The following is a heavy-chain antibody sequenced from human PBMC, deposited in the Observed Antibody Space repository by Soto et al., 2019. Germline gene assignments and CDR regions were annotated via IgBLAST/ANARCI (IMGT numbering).Heavy chain of an antibody. CDR1: GGSINSNNYY. V-gene: IGHV4-39*01. CDR2: IYYDGST. CDR3: AKVVVAATRHTDFDS. Sequence: ETLSLTCTVSGGSINSNNYYWAWIRQPPGKGLAWIASIYYDGSTYYNPSLKSRVTISIDTSKNQFSLRLRSVTAADTAIYYCAKVVVAATRHTDFDSWGQGTLVTVSS. J-gene: IGHJ4*02. D-gene: IGHD2-15*01.